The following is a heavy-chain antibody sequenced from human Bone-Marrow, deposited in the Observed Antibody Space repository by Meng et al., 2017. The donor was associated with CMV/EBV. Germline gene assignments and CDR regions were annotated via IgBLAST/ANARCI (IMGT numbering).Heavy chain of an antibody. CDR2: ISSSSSYI. V-gene: IGHV3-21*01. CDR1: GFTFSSYS. D-gene: IGHD3-3*01. CDR3: ARDTSGTPDYDFWSGFWGYYGMDV. J-gene: IGHJ6*02. Sequence: GESLKISCAASGFTFSSYSMNWVRQAPGKGLEWVSSISSSSSYIYYAGSVKGRFTISRDNAKNSLYLQMNSLRAEDTAVYYCARDTSGTPDYDFWSGFWGYYGMDVWGQGTTVTVSS.